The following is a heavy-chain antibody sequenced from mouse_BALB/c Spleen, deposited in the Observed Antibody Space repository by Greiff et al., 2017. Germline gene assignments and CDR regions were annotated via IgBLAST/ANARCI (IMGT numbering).Heavy chain of an antibody. J-gene: IGHJ2*01. CDR3: ARHKNYGSRGDYFDY. Sequence: DVMLVESGGDLVKPGGSLKLSCAASGFTFSSYGMSWVRQTPDKRLEWVATISSGGSYTYYPDSVKGRFTISRDNAKNTLYLQMSSLKSEDTAMYYCARHKNYGSRGDYFDYWGQGTTLTVSS. D-gene: IGHD1-1*01. CDR1: GFTFSSYG. V-gene: IGHV5-6*02. CDR2: ISSGGSYT.